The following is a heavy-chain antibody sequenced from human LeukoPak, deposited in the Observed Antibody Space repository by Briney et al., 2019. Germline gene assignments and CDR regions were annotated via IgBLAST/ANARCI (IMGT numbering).Heavy chain of an antibody. Sequence: KTGGSLRLSCAASGFTFSSYALTWVRQAPGKGLEWVSAVSGSGGSTYYADSVKGRFTISRDNSKNTLYLQMNSLRGDDTAVYYCAKDPTVAGTAEYFQYWGLGTLVAVAS. V-gene: IGHV3-23*01. CDR3: AKDPTVAGTAEYFQY. CDR1: GFTFSSYA. J-gene: IGHJ1*01. CDR2: VSGSGGST. D-gene: IGHD6-19*01.